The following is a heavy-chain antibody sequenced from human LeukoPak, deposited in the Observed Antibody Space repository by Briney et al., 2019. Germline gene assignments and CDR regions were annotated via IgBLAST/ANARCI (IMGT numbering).Heavy chain of an antibody. CDR2: INAGNGNT. CDR3: ARGGTSTPPAVDY. J-gene: IGHJ4*02. D-gene: IGHD1-1*01. CDR1: GFTFTSYA. V-gene: IGHV1-3*01. Sequence: ASVKVSCKASGFTFTSYAMHWVRQAPGQRLDWMGWINAGNGNTRYSQKFQGRVTITRDTSASTAYMELSSLRSEDTAVYYCARGGTSTPPAVDYWGQGSLFTVSS.